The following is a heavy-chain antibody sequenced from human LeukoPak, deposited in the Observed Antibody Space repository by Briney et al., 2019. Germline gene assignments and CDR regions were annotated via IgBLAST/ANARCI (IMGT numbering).Heavy chain of an antibody. CDR2: ISAYNGNT. V-gene: IGHV1-18*01. J-gene: IGHJ5*02. D-gene: IGHD5-24*01. CDR1: GYTFTSYG. Sequence: ASVKVSCKASGYTFTSYGISWVRQAPGQGLEWMGWISAYNGNTNYAQKLQGRVTMTTDTSTSTAYMELRSLRSEDTAVYYCARVRRGFLGLQPDDGNWFDPWGQGTLVTVSS. CDR3: ARVRRGFLGLQPDDGNWFDP.